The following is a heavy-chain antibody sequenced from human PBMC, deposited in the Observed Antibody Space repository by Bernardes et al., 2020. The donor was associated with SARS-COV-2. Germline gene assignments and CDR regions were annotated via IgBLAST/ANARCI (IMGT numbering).Heavy chain of an antibody. D-gene: IGHD2-15*01. J-gene: IGHJ4*02. CDR2: TRGSGSEM. V-gene: IGHV3-11*01. CDR1: GFTFSDYY. Sequence: GGSLRLSCAASGFTFSDYYVSWIRQAPGKGLEWVSYTRGSGSEMFTADSVKGRFTISRDNAKNSLYLQMNSLRAENTAVYYCARAFRYCSSGSCYFDYWGQGTLVTVSS. CDR3: ARAFRYCSSGSCYFDY.